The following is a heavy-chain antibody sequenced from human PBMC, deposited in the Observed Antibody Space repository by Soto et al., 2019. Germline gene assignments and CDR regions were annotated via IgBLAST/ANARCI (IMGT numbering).Heavy chain of an antibody. CDR2: ISSSSSTI. D-gene: IGHD3-22*01. J-gene: IGHJ3*02. CDR1: GFTFSSYS. V-gene: IGHV3-48*04. Sequence: GGSLRLSCAASGFTFSSYSMNWVRQAPGKGLEWVSYISSSSSTIYYADSVKGRFTISRDNAKNSLYLQMNSLRAEDTTIYYWSNLLLPHSSDAFDIWGQGTMVTV. CDR3: SNLLLPHSSDAFDI.